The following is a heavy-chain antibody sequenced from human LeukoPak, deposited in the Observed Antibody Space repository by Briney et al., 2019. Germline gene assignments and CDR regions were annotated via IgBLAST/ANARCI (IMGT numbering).Heavy chain of an antibody. J-gene: IGHJ5*02. CDR1: GGTFSDYA. Sequence: VASVTVSCKASGGTFSDYALNWVRQAPGQGLEWMGVFIPILGTANSTQKFQGRVTMTRNTSISTAYMELSSLRSEDTAVYYCARGKGSGSYQYRLDNWFDPWGQGTLVTVSS. D-gene: IGHD3-10*01. V-gene: IGHV1-69*10. CDR3: ARGKGSGSYQYRLDNWFDP. CDR2: FIPILGTA.